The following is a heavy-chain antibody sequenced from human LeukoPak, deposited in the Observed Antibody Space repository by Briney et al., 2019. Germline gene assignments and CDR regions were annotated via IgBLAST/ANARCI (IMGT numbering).Heavy chain of an antibody. V-gene: IGHV3-30*18. CDR1: GFTFSSYG. CDR3: AKDFLSMIVVVEYYYYGMDV. CDR2: ISYDGSNK. Sequence: GGSLRLSCAASGFTFSSYGMHWVRQAPGKGLEWVAVISYDGSNKYYADSVKGRFTISRDNSKNTLYLQMNSLRAEDTAVYYCAKDFLSMIVVVEYYYYGMDVWGQGTMVTVSS. D-gene: IGHD3-22*01. J-gene: IGHJ6*02.